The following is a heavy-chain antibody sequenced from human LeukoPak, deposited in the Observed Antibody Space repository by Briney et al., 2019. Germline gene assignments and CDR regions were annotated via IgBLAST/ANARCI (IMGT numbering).Heavy chain of an antibody. V-gene: IGHV3-74*03. D-gene: IGHD2/OR15-2a*01. CDR1: GFSFSSYW. CDR3: ARVSFCPRCHFDY. CDR2: ISPDGSSA. J-gene: IGHJ4*02. Sequence: GGSLRLSCAASGFSFSSYWMHWVRQAPGKGLVWVARISPDGSSALSADSVRGRLTISRDNADSTLYLQSNSLRAEDTAVYYCARVSFCPRCHFDYWGQGTLVTVSS.